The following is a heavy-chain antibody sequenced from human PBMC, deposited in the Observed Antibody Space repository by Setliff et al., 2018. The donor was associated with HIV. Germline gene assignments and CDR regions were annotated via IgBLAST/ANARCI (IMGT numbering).Heavy chain of an antibody. CDR3: ARDRASSGYYARFDH. D-gene: IGHD3-22*01. CDR1: GFTFSTSA. CDR2: ISYDSRFI. V-gene: IGHV3-21*01. Sequence: GESLKISCAASGFTFSTSAMSWVRQAPGKGLEWVSSISYDSRFIYHADSMKGRFTISRDNAKKLVYLQMNSLRAEDTAIYYCARDRASSGYYARFDHWGQGTLVTVSS. J-gene: IGHJ4*02.